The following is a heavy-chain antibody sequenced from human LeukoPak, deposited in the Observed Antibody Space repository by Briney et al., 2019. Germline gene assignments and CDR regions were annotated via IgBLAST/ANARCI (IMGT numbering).Heavy chain of an antibody. J-gene: IGHJ4*02. CDR3: ARGCKGLAYCGGDCYCHFDY. CDR1: GGSISSYY. D-gene: IGHD2-21*02. CDR2: IYTSGST. Sequence: ASETLSLTCTVSGGSISSYYWSWIRQPAGKGLEWIGRIYTSGSTNYNPSLKSRVTMSVDTSKNQFSLKLSSVTAADTAVYYCARGCKGLAYCGGDCYCHFDYWGQGTLVTVSS. V-gene: IGHV4-4*07.